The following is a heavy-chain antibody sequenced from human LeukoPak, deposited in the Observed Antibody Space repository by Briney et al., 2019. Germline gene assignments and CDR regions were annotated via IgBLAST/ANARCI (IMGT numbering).Heavy chain of an antibody. CDR3: GRGRPRGYSGYVIDY. J-gene: IGHJ4*02. Sequence: PGGSLRLSCAASGFTFSSYAMSWVRQAPGKGLEWASAISGSGGSTYYADSVKGRFTISRDNSKNTLYLQMNSLRAEDTAAFYCGRGRPRGYSGYVIDYWGQGTPITVTS. D-gene: IGHD5-12*01. V-gene: IGHV3-23*01. CDR1: GFTFSSYA. CDR2: ISGSGGST.